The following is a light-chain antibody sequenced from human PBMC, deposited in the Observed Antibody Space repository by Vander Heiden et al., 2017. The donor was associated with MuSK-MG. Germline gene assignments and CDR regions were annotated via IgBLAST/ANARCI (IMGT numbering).Light chain of an antibody. V-gene: IGLV1-44*01. CDR3: ATWDDSLNGPV. CDR1: SSNIGSNP. J-gene: IGLJ3*02. Sequence: QSVLTQLPSASGTPGQRVTISCSGSSSNIGSNPVNWYQQLPGTAPKSLIYSNNQRPAGVPDRFSGSKSGTSASLAISGLQYENEADYYCATWDDSLNGPVFGGGTKLTVL. CDR2: SNN.